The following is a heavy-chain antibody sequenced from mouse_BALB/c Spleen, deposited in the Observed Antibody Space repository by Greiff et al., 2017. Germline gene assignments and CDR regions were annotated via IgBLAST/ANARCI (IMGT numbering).Heavy chain of an antibody. CDR1: GFSLTSYG. CDR3: ARDDDYDVVWFAY. Sequence: VKLVESGPGLVAPSQSLSITCTVSGFSLTSYGVHWVRQPPGKGLEWLGVIWAGGSTNYNSALMSRLSISKDNSKSQVFLKMNSLQTDDTAMYYCARDDDYDVVWFAYWGQGTLVTVSA. J-gene: IGHJ3*01. CDR2: IWAGGST. V-gene: IGHV2-9*02. D-gene: IGHD2-4*01.